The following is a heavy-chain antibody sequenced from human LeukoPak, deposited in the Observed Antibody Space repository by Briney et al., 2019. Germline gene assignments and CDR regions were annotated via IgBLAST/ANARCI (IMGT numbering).Heavy chain of an antibody. CDR1: GGSISSYY. CDR2: IYYSGST. J-gene: IGHJ3*02. V-gene: IGHV4-59*01. Sequence: PSETLSLTCTVSGGSISSYYWNRIRQPPGKGLEWIGYIYYSGSTNYNPSLKSRVTISVDTSKNQFSLKLSSVTAADTAVYYCAGRLWLIDGYNLSAFDIWGQGTMVTVSS. D-gene: IGHD5-24*01. CDR3: AGRLWLIDGYNLSAFDI.